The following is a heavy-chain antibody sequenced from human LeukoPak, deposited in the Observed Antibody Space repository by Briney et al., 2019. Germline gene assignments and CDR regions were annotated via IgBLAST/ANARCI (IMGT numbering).Heavy chain of an antibody. J-gene: IGHJ4*02. Sequence: AGGSLRLSCAASGFTFSSYWMHWVRQAPGKGLVWASRINSDGSSTSYADSVKGRFTISRDNAKNTLYLQMNSLRAEDTAVYYCATGVQLVXYFDXXXQGXLVT. CDR1: GFTFSSYW. D-gene: IGHD6-13*01. CDR2: INSDGSST. V-gene: IGHV3-74*01. CDR3: ATGVQLVXYFDX.